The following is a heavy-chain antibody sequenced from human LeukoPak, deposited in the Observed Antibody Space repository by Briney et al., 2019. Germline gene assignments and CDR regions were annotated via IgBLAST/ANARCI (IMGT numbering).Heavy chain of an antibody. CDR2: LYSGGNT. CDR3: ARHLSGDNVYDYYGLDV. J-gene: IGHJ6*02. V-gene: IGHV3-53*01. Sequence: GGSLRLSCAASGFTVSSHYMSWVRQAPRKGLEWVSILYSGGNTYYADSVKGRFTISRDNSKNTLYLQMNTLRAEDTAVYYCARHLSGDNVYDYYGLDVWGQGTTVTVSS. D-gene: IGHD4-17*01. CDR1: GFTVSSHY.